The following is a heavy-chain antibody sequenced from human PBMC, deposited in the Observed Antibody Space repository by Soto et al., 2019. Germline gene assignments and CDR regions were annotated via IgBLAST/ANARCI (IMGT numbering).Heavy chain of an antibody. CDR1: GFTVSSYA. CDR2: ISGSGGST. CDR3: TRLAAVAGTGDY. V-gene: IGHV3-23*01. D-gene: IGHD6-19*01. J-gene: IGHJ4*02. Sequence: GGSLRLSCAASGFTVSSYAMSWVRQAPGKGLEWVSAISGSGGSTYYADSVKGRFTISRDNSKNTLYLQMNSLRAEDTAVYYCTRLAAVAGTGDYWGQGTLVTSPQ.